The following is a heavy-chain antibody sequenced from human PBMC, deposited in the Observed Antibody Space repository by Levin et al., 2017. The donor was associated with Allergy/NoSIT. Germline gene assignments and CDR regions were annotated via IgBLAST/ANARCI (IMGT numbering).Heavy chain of an antibody. Sequence: SQTLSLTCTVSGVSITSGGYYWGWIRQAPVKGLEWIGSISYGGSTEYNPTFKSRVAMSVDTSKNQFSLSLSSVTAADTAVYYCARRLVTVAVTGKEYYFDYWGRGVSVTVSS. CDR2: ISYGGST. V-gene: IGHV4-39*01. J-gene: IGHJ4*02. D-gene: IGHD6-19*01. CDR1: GVSITSGGYY. CDR3: ARRLVTVAVTGKEYYFDY.